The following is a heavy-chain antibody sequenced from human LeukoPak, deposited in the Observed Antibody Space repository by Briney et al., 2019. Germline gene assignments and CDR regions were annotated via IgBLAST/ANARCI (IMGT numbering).Heavy chain of an antibody. V-gene: IGHV3-33*01. D-gene: IGHD5-18*01. CDR2: IWYDGRNK. J-gene: IGHJ4*02. CDR3: ARRYSYGTIDY. Sequence: WVAVIWYDGRNKYYADSVKGRFTISRDNSKNTLYLQMNSLRAEDTAVYYCARRYSYGTIDYWGQGTLVTVSS.